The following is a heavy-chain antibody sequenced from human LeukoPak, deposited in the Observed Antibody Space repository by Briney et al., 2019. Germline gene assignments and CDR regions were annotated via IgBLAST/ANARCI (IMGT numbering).Heavy chain of an antibody. Sequence: ASVTVSCKASGYTFTSYAMNWVRQAPGQGLEWMGWINTNTGNPTYAQGFTGRFVFSLDTSVSTAYLQISSLKAEDTAVYYCAREIRRDKTPRFDPWGQGTLVTVSS. J-gene: IGHJ5*02. D-gene: IGHD2-21*02. V-gene: IGHV7-4-1*02. CDR2: INTNTGNP. CDR3: AREIRRDKTPRFDP. CDR1: GYTFTSYA.